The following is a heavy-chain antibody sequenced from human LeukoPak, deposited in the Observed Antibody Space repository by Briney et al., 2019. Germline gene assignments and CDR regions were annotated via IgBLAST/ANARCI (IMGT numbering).Heavy chain of an antibody. CDR1: GFTFSSYS. J-gene: IGHJ4*02. D-gene: IGHD3-3*01. V-gene: IGHV3-21*01. Sequence: GGSLRLSCAASGFTFSSYSMNWVRQAPGKGLEWVSSISSSSSYIYYADSVKGRFTISRDNAKNSLYLQMNSLRAEDTAVYYCARDSEGIVVSINYWGQGTLVSVSS. CDR2: ISSSSSYI. CDR3: ARDSEGIVVSINY.